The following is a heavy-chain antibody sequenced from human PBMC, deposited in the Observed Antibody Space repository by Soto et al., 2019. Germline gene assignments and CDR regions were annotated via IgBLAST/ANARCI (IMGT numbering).Heavy chain of an antibody. CDR3: ARDEGYKWNDGGWFDP. D-gene: IGHD1-1*01. CDR1: GYTFTSYG. V-gene: IGHV1-18*01. Sequence: QVQLVQSGAEVKKPGASVKVSCKSSGYTFTSYGISWVRQATGQGLEWMGWISGYNGNTNYAQKLQGRVTMTTDTSTSTAYMELRSLRSDDTAVYYGARDEGYKWNDGGWFDPWGQGTLVTVSS. CDR2: ISGYNGNT. J-gene: IGHJ5*02.